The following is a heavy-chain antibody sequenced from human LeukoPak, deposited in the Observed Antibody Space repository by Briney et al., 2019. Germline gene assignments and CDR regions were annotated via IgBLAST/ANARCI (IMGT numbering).Heavy chain of an antibody. J-gene: IGHJ4*02. CDR2: INPSGGST. CDR1: GYTFTRFY. CDR3: ARASDSSGYYAPQHYFDY. D-gene: IGHD3-22*01. Sequence: ASVKVSCKASGYTFTRFYMHWVRQAPGQGLEWMGIINPSGGSTSYTQKFQGRATMTRDASTTTVYMELSSLRSEDTAVYHCARASDSSGYYAPQHYFDYWGQGTPVTVSS. V-gene: IGHV1-46*03.